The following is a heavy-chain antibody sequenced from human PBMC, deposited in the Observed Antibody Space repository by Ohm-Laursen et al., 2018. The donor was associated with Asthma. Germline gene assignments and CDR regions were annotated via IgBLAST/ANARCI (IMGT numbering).Heavy chain of an antibody. V-gene: IGHV4-31*03. J-gene: IGHJ4*02. CDR2: IFFRVNT. CDR1: GDSLTNGGLY. D-gene: IGHD5-18*01. CDR3: ARGWGSSYGEYYFDF. Sequence: SDTLSLTCTISGDSLTNGGLYWSWIRQHPGKGLEWLGYIFFRVNTDYNPSLKSRLTISADTSKNQFYLKLSSVTAADTAVYYCARGWGSSYGEYYFDFWGQGILVTVSS.